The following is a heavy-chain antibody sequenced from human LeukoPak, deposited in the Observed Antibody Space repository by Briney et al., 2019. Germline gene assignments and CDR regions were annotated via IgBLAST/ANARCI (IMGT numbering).Heavy chain of an antibody. CDR3: ARVVAHYDFWSGYENSKTYYFDY. Sequence: TSETLSLTCTVSGGSISSYYWSWIRQPPGKGLEWIGYIYYSGSTNYNPSLKSRVTISVDTSKNQFSLKLSSVTAADTAVYYCARVVAHYDFWSGYENSKTYYFDYWGQGTLVTVSS. V-gene: IGHV4-59*01. D-gene: IGHD3-3*01. J-gene: IGHJ4*02. CDR1: GGSISSYY. CDR2: IYYSGST.